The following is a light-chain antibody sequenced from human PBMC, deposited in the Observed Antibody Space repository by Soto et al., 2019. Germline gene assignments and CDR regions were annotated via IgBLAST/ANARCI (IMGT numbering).Light chain of an antibody. CDR1: QSVSTR. CDR2: GAS. Sequence: IVMTQAPVSLSVSPWERATLSFMTSQSVSTRLAWYQQKPGQTPRLLIYGASSRATGIPDRFSGSGSGTDFTLTISRLEPEDFAVFYCQHYDSLPITFGQGTRRRL. CDR3: QHYDSLPIT. J-gene: IGKJ5*01. V-gene: IGKV3-20*01.